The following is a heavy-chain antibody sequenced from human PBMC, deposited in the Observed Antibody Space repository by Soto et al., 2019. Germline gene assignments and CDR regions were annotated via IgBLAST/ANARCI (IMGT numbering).Heavy chain of an antibody. CDR2: VFHNGFT. D-gene: IGHD3-3*01. J-gene: IGHJ5*02. CDR3: ARQDDFWSGSSGFDP. CDR1: GGSVSSSSHY. Sequence: QLQLQESGPGLVKPSQTLSLTCTVSGGSVSSSSHYWGWIRQPPGKGLEWIGSVFHNGFTYYNLSLKRRLTISVDTSKNQFSLRLSSVTAADTALYYCARQDDFWSGSSGFDPWGQGTLVTVSA. V-gene: IGHV4-39*01.